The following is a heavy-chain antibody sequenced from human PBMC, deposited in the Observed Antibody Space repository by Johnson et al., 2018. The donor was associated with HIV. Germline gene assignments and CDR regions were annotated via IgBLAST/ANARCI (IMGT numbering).Heavy chain of an antibody. V-gene: IGHV3-13*01. CDR1: GFTFSSYD. CDR3: AKDLNVITMIVGSDAFDI. CDR2: IGTAGDK. D-gene: IGHD3-22*01. J-gene: IGHJ3*02. Sequence: VQLVESGGGLKQPGGSLRLSCAASGFTFSSYDMHWVRQATGKGLEWVSTIGTAGDKYYPGSVKGRFTVYREDAKNSLYLQMNSLRAGDTAVYYCAKDLNVITMIVGSDAFDIWGQGTMVTVSS.